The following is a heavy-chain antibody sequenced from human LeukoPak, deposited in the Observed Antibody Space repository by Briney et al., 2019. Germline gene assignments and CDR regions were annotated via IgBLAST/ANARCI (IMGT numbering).Heavy chain of an antibody. CDR2: ISWNSGSI. CDR3: ARDNRRGSLAYYDFWSGYYMGEIDY. Sequence: SGRSLRLSCAASGFTFDDYAMHWVRQAPGKGLEWVSGISWNSGSIGYADSVKGRFTISRDNAKNSLYLQMNSLRAEDTAVYYCARDNRRGSLAYYDFWSGYYMGEIDYWGQGTLVTVSS. D-gene: IGHD3-3*01. CDR1: GFTFDDYA. J-gene: IGHJ4*02. V-gene: IGHV3-9*01.